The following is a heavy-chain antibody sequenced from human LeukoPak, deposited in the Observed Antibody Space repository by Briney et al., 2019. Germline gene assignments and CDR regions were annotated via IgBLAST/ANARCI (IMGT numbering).Heavy chain of an antibody. CDR1: GFTFSSYA. J-gene: IGHJ4*02. CDR3: AKGSGYSYGYDYFDY. V-gene: IGHV3-23*01. D-gene: IGHD5-18*01. CDR2: ISGSGGST. Sequence: GGSLRLSCAASGFTFSSYAMSWVRQAPGKGLEWVSAISGSGGSTYYADSVKGRFTISRDNSKSTLYLQMNSLRAEDTAVYYCAKGSGYSYGYDYFDYWGQGTLVTVSS.